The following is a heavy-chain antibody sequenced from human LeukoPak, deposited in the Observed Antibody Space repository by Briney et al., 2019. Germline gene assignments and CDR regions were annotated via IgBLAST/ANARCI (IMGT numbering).Heavy chain of an antibody. D-gene: IGHD3-10*01. V-gene: IGHV1-8*01. CDR2: MNPNSGET. CDR1: GYTFTSYD. J-gene: IGHJ4*02. CDR3: ARGPSGSYFGYRRGD. Sequence: ASVKVSCKASGYTFTSYDINWVRQAPGQGLEWMGGMNPNSGETGYAQKFQRRVNMTRDSSTSTANMELSSLKYHDTAVYYCARGPSGSYFGYRRGDWGQGTLVTVSS.